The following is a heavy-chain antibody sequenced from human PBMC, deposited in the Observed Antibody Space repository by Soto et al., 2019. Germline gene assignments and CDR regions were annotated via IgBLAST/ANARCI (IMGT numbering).Heavy chain of an antibody. V-gene: IGHV3-53*02. Sequence: EVQLVETGGGLIQPGGSLRLSCAVSGFTVSSSYMSWVRQTSQKGLEWISIIYADSGTFYADSVQGRFTISRDNPKNILYLQMNSLRTEDTAVYYCASSSKALGRGVYVGSPDYWGQGTLVTVSS. J-gene: IGHJ4*02. CDR2: IYADSGT. CDR1: GFTVSSSY. CDR3: ASSSKALGRGVYVGSPDY. D-gene: IGHD1-26*01.